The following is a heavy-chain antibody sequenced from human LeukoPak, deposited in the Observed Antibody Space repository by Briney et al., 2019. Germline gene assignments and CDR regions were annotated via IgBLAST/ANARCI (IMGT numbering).Heavy chain of an antibody. Sequence: ASVKVSCKASGYTFTGYYMHWVRQAPGQGLEWMGWINPNSGGTNYAQKFQGRVTMTRDTSISAAYMELSRLRSDDTAVYYCARVYGYVWGSYRQPFDYWAREPWSPSPQ. D-gene: IGHD3-16*02. V-gene: IGHV1-2*02. CDR1: GYTFTGYY. CDR3: ARVYGYVWGSYRQPFDY. CDR2: INPNSGGT. J-gene: IGHJ4*02.